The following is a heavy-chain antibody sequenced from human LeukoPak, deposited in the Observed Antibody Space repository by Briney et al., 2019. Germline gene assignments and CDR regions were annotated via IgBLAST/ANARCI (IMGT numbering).Heavy chain of an antibody. CDR1: GFTFSGYG. CDR2: IWYDGGNK. V-gene: IGHV3-33*06. J-gene: IGHJ4*02. Sequence: GRSLRLSCAASGFTFSGYGMHWVRQAPGKGLEWVAVIWYDGGNKYYADSVKGRFTISRDNSKNTLYLQMNSLRAGDTAVYYCAKSLYISSWYYDYWGQGTLVTVSS. CDR3: AKSLYISSWYYDY. D-gene: IGHD6-13*01.